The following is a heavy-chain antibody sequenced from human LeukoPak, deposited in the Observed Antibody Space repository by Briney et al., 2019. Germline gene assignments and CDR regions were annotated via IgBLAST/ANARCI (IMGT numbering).Heavy chain of an antibody. Sequence: PGGSLRLSCAASGFTFSSYGMHWVRQAPGKGLEWVAVISYDGSNKYYADSVKGRFTISRDNAKNSLYLQMNSLRAEDTAVYYCARDRAPTGTTKLDHWGQGTLVTVSS. CDR3: ARDRAPTGTTKLDH. J-gene: IGHJ4*02. CDR2: ISYDGSNK. CDR1: GFTFSSYG. D-gene: IGHD1-1*01. V-gene: IGHV3-30*03.